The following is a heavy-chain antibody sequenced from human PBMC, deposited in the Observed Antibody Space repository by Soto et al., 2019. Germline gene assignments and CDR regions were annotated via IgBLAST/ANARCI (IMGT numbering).Heavy chain of an antibody. D-gene: IGHD3-3*01. Sequence: SVKVSCKASGGTFSSYAISWVRQAPGQGLEWMGGIIPIFGTANYAQKFQGRVTITADESTSTAYMELSSLRSEDTAVYYCAREAPPGTYYDFWSGYYIWGQGTLVTVSS. CDR3: AREAPPGTYYDFWSGYYI. CDR1: GGTFSSYA. CDR2: IIPIFGTA. J-gene: IGHJ4*02. V-gene: IGHV1-69*13.